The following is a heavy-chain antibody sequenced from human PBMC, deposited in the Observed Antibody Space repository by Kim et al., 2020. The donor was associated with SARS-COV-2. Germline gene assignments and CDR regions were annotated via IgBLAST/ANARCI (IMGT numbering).Heavy chain of an antibody. CDR2: INHSGST. D-gene: IGHD5-12*01. V-gene: IGHV4-34*01. CDR1: GGSFSGYY. J-gene: IGHJ5*02. CDR3: ARGGVRHSWISTPKNWFDP. Sequence: SETLSLTCAVYGGSFSGYYWSWIRQPPGKGLEWIGEINHSGSTNYNPSLKSRVTISVDTSKNQFSLKLSSVTAADTAVYYCARGGVRHSWISTPKNWFDP.